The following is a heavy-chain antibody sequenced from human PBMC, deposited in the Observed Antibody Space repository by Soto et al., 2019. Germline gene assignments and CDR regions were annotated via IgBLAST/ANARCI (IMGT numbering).Heavy chain of an antibody. CDR1: RGSISSGGYY. Sequence: SGTLYLTCTLSRGSISSGGYYWIWSRQRPGKGLEWIGYIYYSGSTYYNPSLKSRVTISVDTSKNQFSLKLSSVTAADTAVYYCARSFGVAGAGPFDYWGQGTLVTVSS. CDR2: IYYSGST. D-gene: IGHD6-13*01. CDR3: ARSFGVAGAGPFDY. V-gene: IGHV4-31*03. J-gene: IGHJ4*02.